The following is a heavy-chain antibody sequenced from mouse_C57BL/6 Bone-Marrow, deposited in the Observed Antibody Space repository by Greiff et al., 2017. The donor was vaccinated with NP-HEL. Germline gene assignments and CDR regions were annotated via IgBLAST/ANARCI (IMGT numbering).Heavy chain of an antibody. CDR3: TILRLLAWFAY. J-gene: IGHJ3*01. CDR2: IDPETGGT. CDR1: GYTFTDYE. Sequence: QVHVQQSGAELVRPGASVTLSCKASGYTFTDYEMHWVKQTPVHGLEWIGAIDPETGGTAYNQKFKGKAILTADKSSSTAYMELRSLTSEDSAVYYSTILRLLAWFAYWGQGTLVTVSA. D-gene: IGHD3-2*02. V-gene: IGHV1-15*01.